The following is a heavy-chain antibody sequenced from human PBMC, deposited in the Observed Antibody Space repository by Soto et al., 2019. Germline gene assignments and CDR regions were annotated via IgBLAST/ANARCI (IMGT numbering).Heavy chain of an antibody. CDR2: MNPSTGNS. CDR1: GYTFTSYD. Sequence: ASVKVSCKASGYTFTSYDIYWVRQATGQGLEWMGWMNPSTGNSGYAQKFQGRVTMTSDTSISTAHMELSSLRSEDTAVYYCARGLAVGSYWGVFDYWGQGTLVTVSS. J-gene: IGHJ4*02. D-gene: IGHD1-26*01. V-gene: IGHV1-8*01. CDR3: ARGLAVGSYWGVFDY.